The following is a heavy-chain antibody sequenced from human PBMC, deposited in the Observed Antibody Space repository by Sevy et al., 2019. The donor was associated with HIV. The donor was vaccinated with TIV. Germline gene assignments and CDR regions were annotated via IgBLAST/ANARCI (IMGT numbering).Heavy chain of an antibody. CDR3: ARGVGLDC. CDR1: GLTFSPYW. D-gene: IGHD1-26*01. Sequence: GGSLRLSCAASGLTFSPYWMTWVRQAPGKGLEWVADIRPDGSDKYYVESVKGRFTISRDNAKNSLYLQMNSLRADDTAMYYCARGVGLDCWGQGALVTVSS. J-gene: IGHJ4*01. V-gene: IGHV3-7*01. CDR2: IRPDGSDK.